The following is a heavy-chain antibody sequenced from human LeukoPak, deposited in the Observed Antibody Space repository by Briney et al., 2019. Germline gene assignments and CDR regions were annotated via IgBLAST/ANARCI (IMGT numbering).Heavy chain of an antibody. CDR3: AKWGIGMDV. J-gene: IGHJ6*03. CDR2: ISSSSSTI. D-gene: IGHD6-13*01. V-gene: IGHV3-48*01. Sequence: PGGSLRLSCAASGFTFSSYSMNWVRQAPGKGLEWVSYISSSSSTIYYADSVKGRFTISRDNAKDTLYLQMNSLRAEDTAVYYCAKWGIGMDVWGKGTTVTVSS. CDR1: GFTFSSYS.